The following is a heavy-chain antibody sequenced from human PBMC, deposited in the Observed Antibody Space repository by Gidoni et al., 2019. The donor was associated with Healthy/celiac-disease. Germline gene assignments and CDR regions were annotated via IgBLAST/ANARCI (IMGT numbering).Heavy chain of an antibody. CDR1: GFTFSGSA. CDR2: IRSKANSYAT. Sequence: EVQLVESGGGLVQPGGSLKLSCAAPGFTFSGSAMHWVRQASGKGLEWVGRIRSKANSYATAYAAAVKGRFTIYRDDSKNTAYLQMNSLKTEDTAVYYCTRKYSSSSGTDDYWGQGTLVTVSS. J-gene: IGHJ4*02. CDR3: TRKYSSSSGTDDY. D-gene: IGHD6-6*01. V-gene: IGHV3-73*01.